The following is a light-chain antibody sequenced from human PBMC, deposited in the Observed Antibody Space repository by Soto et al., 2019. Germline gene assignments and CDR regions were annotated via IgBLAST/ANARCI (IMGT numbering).Light chain of an antibody. CDR2: GAS. CDR3: QQYGSSPPPLA. J-gene: IGKJ4*01. V-gene: IGKV3D-15*01. Sequence: IVLTQSPATLSVSPGERATLSCRASQSVSSNLAWYQQKPGQAPRLLISGASTRATGVPARFSGSGSGTEFTLTISRLEPEDFAVYYCQQYGSSPPPLAFGGGTKVEIK. CDR1: QSVSSN.